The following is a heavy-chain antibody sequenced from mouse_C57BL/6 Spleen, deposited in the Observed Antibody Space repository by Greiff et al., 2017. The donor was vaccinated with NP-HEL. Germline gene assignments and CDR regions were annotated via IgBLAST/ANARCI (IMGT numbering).Heavy chain of an antibody. Sequence: QVQLQQPGAELVMPGASVKLSCKASGYTFTSYWMHWVKQRPGQGLEWIGEIDPSDSYTNYNQKFKGKSTLTVDKSSSTAYMQLSSLTSEDSAVYYCARRANYSRFAYWGQGTLVTVSA. D-gene: IGHD2-5*01. CDR2: IDPSDSYT. CDR1: GYTFTSYW. CDR3: ARRANYSRFAY. J-gene: IGHJ3*01. V-gene: IGHV1-69*01.